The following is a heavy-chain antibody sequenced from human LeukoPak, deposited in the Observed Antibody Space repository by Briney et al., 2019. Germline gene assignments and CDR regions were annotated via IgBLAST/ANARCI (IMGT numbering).Heavy chain of an antibody. CDR3: AKALVSFYDSSSYYCGSLSVDY. CDR2: ISYDGSNK. Sequence: GGSLRLSCAASGFTFSSYGMHWVRQAPGKGLEWVAVISYDGSNKYYADSVKGRFTISRDNSKNTLYLQMNSLRAEDPAVYYRAKALVSFYDSSSYYCGSLSVDYWGEGTLVAVSS. V-gene: IGHV3-30*18. D-gene: IGHD3-22*01. J-gene: IGHJ4*02. CDR1: GFTFSSYG.